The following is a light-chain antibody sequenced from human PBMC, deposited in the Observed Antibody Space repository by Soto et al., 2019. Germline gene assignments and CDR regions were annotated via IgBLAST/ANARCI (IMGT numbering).Light chain of an antibody. CDR2: EAS. J-gene: IGKJ4*01. V-gene: IGKV3-11*01. Sequence: EIVLTQSPATLSLSPGERATLSCRASQTVSSSLAWYQQKPGQAPRLLIYEASNRATGIPARFSGSGSGADFTLTISSLEPEDFAVYYCQQYNSWPTFGGGTKVEIK. CDR1: QTVSSS. CDR3: QQYNSWPT.